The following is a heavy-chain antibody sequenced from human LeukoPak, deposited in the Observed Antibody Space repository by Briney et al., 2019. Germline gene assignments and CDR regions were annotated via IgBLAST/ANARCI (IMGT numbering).Heavy chain of an antibody. D-gene: IGHD2-21*01. CDR1: GSTVSGNF. Sequence: LAGGSLRLSCPPSGSTVSGNFMSWVRQVPGKGLGWVSGIYSGGNTYYAASVMGRFTISRDNSKNTVYLQMNSLSAEDTAMYYCTKDKRTGHNCAGECYFDSWGQGALVTVSS. V-gene: IGHV3-66*01. CDR2: IYSGGNT. J-gene: IGHJ4*02. CDR3: TKDKRTGHNCAGECYFDS.